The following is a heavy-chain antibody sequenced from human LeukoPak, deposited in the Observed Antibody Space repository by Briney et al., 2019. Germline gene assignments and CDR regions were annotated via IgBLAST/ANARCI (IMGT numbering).Heavy chain of an antibody. CDR2: LYYSGST. V-gene: IGHV4-61*01. Sequence: SETLSLTCSVSGGSVSSSSYYWRWIRQPPGKGLEWIGYLYYSGSTNYNPSLKSRVTISVDTSKNQFSLKLSSVTAADTAVYYCARWFVVADAFDIWGQGTMVTVSS. D-gene: IGHD2-2*01. CDR1: GGSVSSSSYY. J-gene: IGHJ3*02. CDR3: ARWFVVADAFDI.